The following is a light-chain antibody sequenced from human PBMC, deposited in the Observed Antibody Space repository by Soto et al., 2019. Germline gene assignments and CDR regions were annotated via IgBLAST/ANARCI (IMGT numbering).Light chain of an antibody. CDR1: QNIGNS. V-gene: IGKV3-20*01. J-gene: IGKJ2*01. CDR3: QVYGATRDT. CDR2: GAS. Sequence: IVLTQSPGTLSLSPGERATLSCRASQNIGNSLAWFQQKGGQAPRLLMYGASSRATGIPDRFSGSGSGTEFTLTISRLEPEDFAMYYSQVYGATRDTFGQGTKLEIK.